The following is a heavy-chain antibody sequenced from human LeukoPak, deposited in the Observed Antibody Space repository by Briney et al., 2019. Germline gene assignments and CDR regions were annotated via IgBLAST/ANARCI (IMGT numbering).Heavy chain of an antibody. D-gene: IGHD6-13*01. CDR2: IYPSGNT. CDR3: ARQGAVRYTWQLAYNMYNWFDP. V-gene: IGHV4-4*07. CDR1: RGSTSAYY. J-gene: IGHJ5*02. Sequence: PSETLSLTCTVSRGSTSAYYWSWLRQPAGKGLEWIGRIYPSGNTNFNPSLMSRVTMSIDTSKNQFSLKLSSVTAADTAVYCCARQGAVRYTWQLAYNMYNWFDPWGQGTLVTVSS.